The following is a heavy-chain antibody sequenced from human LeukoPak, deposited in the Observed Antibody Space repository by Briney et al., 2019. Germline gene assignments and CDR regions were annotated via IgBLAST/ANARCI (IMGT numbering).Heavy chain of an antibody. CDR3: ATMTMSDY. J-gene: IGHJ4*02. D-gene: IGHD4/OR15-4a*01. V-gene: IGHV3-23*01. Sequence: PGGSLRLSCAASGFTFSSYAMSWVRQAPGKGLEWVSAISGSGGSTYYADSVTGRFTISRDNSKNTLYLQMNSLRVEDTAIYYCATMTMSDYWGQGTLVTVSS. CDR2: ISGSGGST. CDR1: GFTFSSYA.